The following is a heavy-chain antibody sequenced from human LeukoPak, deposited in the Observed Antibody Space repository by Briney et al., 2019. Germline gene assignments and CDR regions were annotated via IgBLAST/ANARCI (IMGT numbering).Heavy chain of an antibody. J-gene: IGHJ5*02. V-gene: IGHV4-39*01. CDR3: ARPRSHTLLLGLGWLDP. Sequence: SETLSLTCTVSGGSISSSSYYWGWIRQPPGKGLEWIGSIYYSGSTYYNPSLKSRVTISVDTSKNQFSLKLSSVTAADTAVYYCARPRSHTLLLGLGWLDPWGQGTLVTVSS. CDR1: GGSISSSSYY. CDR2: IYYSGST. D-gene: IGHD7-27*01.